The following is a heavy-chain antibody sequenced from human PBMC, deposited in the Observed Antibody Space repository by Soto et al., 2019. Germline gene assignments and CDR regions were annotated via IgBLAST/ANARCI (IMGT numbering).Heavy chain of an antibody. CDR3: AGSRKDYYGSGSSLTFDY. D-gene: IGHD3-10*01. CDR1: GGSISSYY. V-gene: IGHV4-59*06. Sequence: SETLSLTCTVSGGSISSYYWSWIRQPPGKGLEWIGYIYYSGSTYYNPSLKSRVTISVDTSKNQFSLKLCSVTAADTAVYYCAGSRKDYYGSGSSLTFDYWGQGTLVT. CDR2: IYYSGST. J-gene: IGHJ4*02.